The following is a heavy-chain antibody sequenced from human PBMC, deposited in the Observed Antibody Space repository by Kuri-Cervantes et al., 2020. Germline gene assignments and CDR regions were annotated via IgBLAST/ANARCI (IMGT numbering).Heavy chain of an antibody. CDR2: IRYDGSNK. J-gene: IGHJ4*02. D-gene: IGHD6-6*01. CDR1: GFTFSSYG. CDR3: AKDLKQVAYFDY. Sequence: GGSLRLSCAASGFTFSSYGMHWVRQAPGKGLEWVAFIRYDGSNKYYADSVKGRFTISRDNSKNTLYLQMNSLRAEDTAIYYCAKDLKQVAYFDYWGQGTLVTVSS. V-gene: IGHV3-30*02.